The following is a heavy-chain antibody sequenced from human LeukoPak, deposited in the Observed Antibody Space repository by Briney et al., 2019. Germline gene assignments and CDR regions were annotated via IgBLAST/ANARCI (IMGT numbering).Heavy chain of an antibody. CDR1: GGSISSGSYY. CDR3: ARDRVGYGSGSYYEY. J-gene: IGHJ4*02. Sequence: SETLSLTCTVSGGSISSGSYYWSWIRQPAGKGLEWIGRIYTSGSTNYNPSLKSRVTISVDTSKNQFSLKLSSVTAADTAVYYCARDRVGYGSGSYYEYWGQGTLVTVSS. D-gene: IGHD3-10*01. CDR2: IYTSGST. V-gene: IGHV4-61*02.